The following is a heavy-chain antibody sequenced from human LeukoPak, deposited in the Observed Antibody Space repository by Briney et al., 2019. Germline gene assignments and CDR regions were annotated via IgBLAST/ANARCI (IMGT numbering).Heavy chain of an antibody. CDR2: ISGGGGTT. CDR3: AELDITMIGGV. D-gene: IGHD3-10*02. Sequence: GGSLRLSCAASGFTFSIYAMTWVRQAPGKGLEWVSVISGGGGTTYYGDSVKGRFTISRDNAKNSLYLQMNSLRAEDTAVYYCAELDITMIGGVWGKGTTVTISS. CDR1: GFTFSIYA. V-gene: IGHV3-23*01. J-gene: IGHJ6*04.